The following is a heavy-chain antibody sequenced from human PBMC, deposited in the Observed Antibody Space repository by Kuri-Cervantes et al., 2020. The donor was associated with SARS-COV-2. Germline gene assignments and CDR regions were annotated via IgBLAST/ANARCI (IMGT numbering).Heavy chain of an antibody. CDR2: IWYDGSDK. Sequence: GGSLRLSCAASGFILSSYGMHWVRQAPGKGLEWVAVIWYDGSDKFYGDSVKGRFTISRDNAKNTLYLQMNSLRAEDTAVYYCARDGPAAMGFDYWGQGTLVTVSS. D-gene: IGHD2-2*01. V-gene: IGHV3-33*01. CDR1: GFILSSYG. CDR3: ARDGPAAMGFDY. J-gene: IGHJ4*02.